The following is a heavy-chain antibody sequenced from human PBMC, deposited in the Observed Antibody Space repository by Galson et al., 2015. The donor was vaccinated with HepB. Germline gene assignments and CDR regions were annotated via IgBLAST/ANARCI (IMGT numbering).Heavy chain of an antibody. CDR2: ISSSSSYI. V-gene: IGHV3-21*01. CDR3: ASSPTMVRV. D-gene: IGHD3-10*01. CDR1: GFTFSSYS. Sequence: SLRLSCAASGFTFSSYSMNWVRQAPGQGLEWVSSISSSSSYIYYADSVKGRFTISRDNAKNSLYLQMNSLRAEDTAVYYCASSPTMVRVWGQGTLVTVSS. J-gene: IGHJ4*02.